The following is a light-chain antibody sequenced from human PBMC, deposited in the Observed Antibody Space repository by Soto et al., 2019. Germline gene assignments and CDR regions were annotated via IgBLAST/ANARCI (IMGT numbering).Light chain of an antibody. Sequence: EIALTQSPVPLSLSPGERATLSCSASQSISDFLAWYQQKPGQAPRLLIYDTSNRATGTPARFSGSGSGTDFTLTISSLEPEDFAVYFCQPRSKWPLTFGGGTKVETK. J-gene: IGKJ4*01. CDR1: QSISDF. CDR2: DTS. V-gene: IGKV3-11*01. CDR3: QPRSKWPLT.